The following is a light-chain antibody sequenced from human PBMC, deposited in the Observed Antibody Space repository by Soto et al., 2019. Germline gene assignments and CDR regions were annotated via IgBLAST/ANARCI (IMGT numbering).Light chain of an antibody. V-gene: IGKV3-11*01. CDR1: QSVSSY. CDR2: DAS. Sequence: EIVLTQSPATLSLSPGERATLSCRASQSVSSYLAWYQQKPGQAPRLLIYDASNRATGIPARFSGSGSGTDFILPITSLEAEDFEVYYCQQRSNWWTFDQGTKVDIK. CDR3: QQRSNWWT. J-gene: IGKJ1*01.